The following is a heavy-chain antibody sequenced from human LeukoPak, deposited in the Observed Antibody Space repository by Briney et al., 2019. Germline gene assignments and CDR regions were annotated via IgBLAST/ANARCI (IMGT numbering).Heavy chain of an antibody. CDR1: GFTFRSYA. V-gene: IGHV3-23*01. D-gene: IGHD2-2*03. Sequence: GGSLRLSCSASGFTFRSYALTWVRQAPGKGLEWVSNISGSGGSTYYADSVKGRFTISSANSKNTLYLQMNSMSAEATDVYCEAEKAPMDVYYYYYMDVWGKGTTVTVSS. CDR3: AEKAPMDVYYYYYMDV. J-gene: IGHJ6*03. CDR2: ISGSGGST.